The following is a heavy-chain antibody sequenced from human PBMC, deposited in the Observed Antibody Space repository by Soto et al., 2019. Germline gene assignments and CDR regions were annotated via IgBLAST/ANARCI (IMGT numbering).Heavy chain of an antibody. V-gene: IGHV4-31*03. J-gene: IGHJ4*02. CDR1: GGSIGSGSYY. D-gene: IGHD4-4*01. CDR2: INYSGST. CDR3: ARDRGSYSVDY. Sequence: SETLSLTCTVSGGSIGSGSYYWSWIRQHPGKGLEWIGYINYSGSTFYIPSLKSRVTTSIDTSTNQFSLKLSSVTAADTAVYYCARDRGSYSVDYWGQGTLVTVSS.